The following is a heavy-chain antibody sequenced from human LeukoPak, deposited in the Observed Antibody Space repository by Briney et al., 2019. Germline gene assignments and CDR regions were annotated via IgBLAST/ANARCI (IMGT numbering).Heavy chain of an antibody. Sequence: SETLSLTCAVYGGSFSGYYWSWIRQPPGKGLEWIGSIYYSGSTYYNPSLKSRVTISVDTSKNQFSLKLSSVTAADTAVYYCARWELLFLAFDIWGQGTMVTVSS. CDR3: ARWELLFLAFDI. CDR1: GGSFSGYY. V-gene: IGHV4-34*01. CDR2: IYYSGST. J-gene: IGHJ3*02. D-gene: IGHD1-26*01.